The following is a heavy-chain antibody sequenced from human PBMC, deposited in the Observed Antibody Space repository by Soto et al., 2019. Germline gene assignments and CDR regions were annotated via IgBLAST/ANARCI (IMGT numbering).Heavy chain of an antibody. Sequence: GGSLRLSCAASGFTFSGSAMHWVRQASGKGLEWVGRIRSKANSYATAYAASVKGRFTISRDDSKNTAYLQMNSLKTEDTAVYYCTRQPFAYCSGGSCYSGGWFDPWGQGTLVTVSS. CDR1: GFTFSGSA. CDR2: IRSKANSYAT. V-gene: IGHV3-73*01. CDR3: TRQPFAYCSGGSCYSGGWFDP. D-gene: IGHD2-15*01. J-gene: IGHJ5*02.